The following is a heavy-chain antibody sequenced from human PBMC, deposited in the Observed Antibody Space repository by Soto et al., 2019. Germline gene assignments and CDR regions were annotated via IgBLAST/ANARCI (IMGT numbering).Heavy chain of an antibody. CDR3: AKDEGSGYWGIDY. V-gene: IGHV3-23*01. D-gene: IGHD3-22*01. CDR1: GFTFSSYA. CDR2: ISGSGGST. Sequence: EVQLLESGGGLVQPGGSLRLSCAASGFTFSSYAMSWVRQAPGKGLEWVSAISGSGGSTYYADSGKGRFTISRDNSKNTLYLQMNSLRAEDTAVYYCAKDEGSGYWGIDYWGQGTLVTVSS. J-gene: IGHJ4*02.